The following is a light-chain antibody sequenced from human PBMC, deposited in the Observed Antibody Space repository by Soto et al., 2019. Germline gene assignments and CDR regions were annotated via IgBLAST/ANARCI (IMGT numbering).Light chain of an antibody. CDR3: QQYNSYSHT. V-gene: IGKV1-5*03. J-gene: IGKJ2*01. CDR2: KAS. CDR1: QRISSC. Sequence: DIQMTQSPSTLPASVGDRVTITCRASQRISSCLALYQQKPGKAPKLLIYKASSLESGVPSRFSGSGSGTEFTLNISSLQPDDFATYFCQQYNSYSHTFGQGTKMELK.